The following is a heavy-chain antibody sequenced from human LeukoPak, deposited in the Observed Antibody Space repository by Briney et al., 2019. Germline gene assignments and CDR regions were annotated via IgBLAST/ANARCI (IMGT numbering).Heavy chain of an antibody. Sequence: KCGWSLRLSCAASGFTFSNAWMSWVRQAPEKGLEWVGRFKSKTDGGTTDYAAPVKGRFTISSDDSKNTLYLQMNSLKTEDTAVYYCTAQLWFGELLIVYWGQGTLVTVSS. D-gene: IGHD3-10*01. V-gene: IGHV3-15*01. CDR3: TAQLWFGELLIVY. J-gene: IGHJ4*02. CDR2: FKSKTDGGTT. CDR1: GFTFSNAW.